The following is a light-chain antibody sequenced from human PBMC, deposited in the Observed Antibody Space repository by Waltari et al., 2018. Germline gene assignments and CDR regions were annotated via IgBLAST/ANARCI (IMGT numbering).Light chain of an antibody. CDR2: GTN. Sequence: SSELTQDPAVSVALGQTVRTTCQGASLRTSYASWYQQKSGQAPILVLFGTNKRPSGIPDRFSGYNSETTTSLTITGAQAEDEADYYCSSRDSSASHVLFAGGTKLTVL. J-gene: IGLJ2*01. CDR1: SLRTSY. CDR3: SSRDSSASHVL. V-gene: IGLV3-19*01.